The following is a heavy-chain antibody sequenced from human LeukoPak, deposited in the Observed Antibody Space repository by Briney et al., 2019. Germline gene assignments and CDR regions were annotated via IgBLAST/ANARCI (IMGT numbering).Heavy chain of an antibody. J-gene: IGHJ4*02. CDR2: ISPGGGTT. D-gene: IGHD4-23*01. Sequence: NPGGSLRLSCAVSGFAFGSEAMSWVRQSPARGLEWVASISPGGGTTYYADSVKGRFTISRDNAKNSLYLQMNSLRAEDTAVYYCARRTSAYGGGNSFWGQGTLVTVSS. CDR3: ARRTSAYGGGNSF. V-gene: IGHV3-21*01. CDR1: GFAFGSEA.